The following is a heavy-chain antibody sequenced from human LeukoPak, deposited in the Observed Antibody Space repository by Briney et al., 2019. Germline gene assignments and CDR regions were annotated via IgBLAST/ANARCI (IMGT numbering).Heavy chain of an antibody. CDR3: ARVNDVAVVAAAAPHFEY. CDR2: ISAYKGDT. V-gene: IGHV1-18*01. J-gene: IGHJ4*02. CDR1: GYAFISYG. D-gene: IGHD2-15*01. Sequence: ASVKVSCKPSGYAFISYGISWVGQAPGQGLEWVGWISAYKGDTDYAQKFQGRVAMTTDTSTNTVYMELRSLRSDDTAVYYCARVNDVAVVAAAAPHFEYWGQGTLVTVSS.